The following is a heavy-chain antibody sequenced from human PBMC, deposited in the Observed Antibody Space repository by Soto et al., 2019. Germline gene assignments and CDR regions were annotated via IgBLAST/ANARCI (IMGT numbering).Heavy chain of an antibody. CDR3: ARGRKDIVLMVYAITNWFDP. D-gene: IGHD2-8*01. CDR2: IYYSGST. Sequence: PSEILSLTCTVSGGSISSGDYYWSWIRQPPGKGLEWIGYIYYSGSTYYNPSLKSRVTISVDTSKNQFSLKLSSVTAADTAVYYCARGRKDIVLMVYAITNWFDPWGQGTLVTVSS. CDR1: GGSISSGDYY. J-gene: IGHJ5*02. V-gene: IGHV4-30-4*01.